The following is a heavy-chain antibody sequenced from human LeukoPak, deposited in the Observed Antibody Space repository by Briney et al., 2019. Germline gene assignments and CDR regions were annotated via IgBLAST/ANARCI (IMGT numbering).Heavy chain of an antibody. Sequence: SETLSLTCTVSDGFVSSSRYYWGWIRQPPGKGLEWMGSIYYSGTTHYNPSLKSRITMSVDTSKNQFSLKLNSVTAADTAVYYCASHGGAAAAIDCWGQGTLVTVSS. J-gene: IGHJ4*02. CDR3: ASHGGAAAAIDC. CDR1: DGFVSSSRYY. V-gene: IGHV4-39*01. CDR2: IYYSGTT. D-gene: IGHD6-13*01.